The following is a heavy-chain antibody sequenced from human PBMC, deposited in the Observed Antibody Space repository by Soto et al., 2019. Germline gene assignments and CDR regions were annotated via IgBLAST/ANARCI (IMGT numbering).Heavy chain of an antibody. CDR2: INAGNGNT. V-gene: IGHV1-3*01. J-gene: IGHJ4*02. CDR3: VKRESSFGPLDY. Sequence: GASVKVSCKASGYTFTSYAMHWVRQAPGQRLEWMGWINAGNGNTKYSQKFQGRVTITRDTSASTAYMELNSLRAEDTAVYYCVKRESSFGPLDYWGQGTLVTVSS. D-gene: IGHD3-16*01. CDR1: GYTFTSYA.